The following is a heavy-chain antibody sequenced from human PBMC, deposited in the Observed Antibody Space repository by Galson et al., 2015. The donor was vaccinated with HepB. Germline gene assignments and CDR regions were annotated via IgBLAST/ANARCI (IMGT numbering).Heavy chain of an antibody. CDR1: GYTFTSYG. D-gene: IGHD3-3*01. CDR3: ARGKYYDFWSGSYWYFDL. J-gene: IGHJ2*01. V-gene: IGHV1-18*01. CDR2: ISAYNGNT. Sequence: SVKVSCKASGYTFTSYGINWVRQAPGQGLEWMGWISAYNGNTNYAQKLQGRVTMTTDTSTSTAYMELRSLRSDDTAVYYCARGKYYDFWSGSYWYFDLWGRGTLVTVSS.